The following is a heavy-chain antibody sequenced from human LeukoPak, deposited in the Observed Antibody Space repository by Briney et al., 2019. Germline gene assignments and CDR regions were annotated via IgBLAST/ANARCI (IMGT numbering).Heavy chain of an antibody. CDR3: ARSFRSGYYYYYYMDV. J-gene: IGHJ6*03. CDR1: GVSISSYY. CDR2: IYYSGST. D-gene: IGHD1-26*01. Sequence: SETLSLTCTVSGVSISSYYWSWIRQPPGKGLEWIGYIYYSGSTNYNPSLKSRVTISVDTSKNQFSLKLSSVTAADTAVYYCARSFRSGYYYYYYMDVWGKGTTVTVSS. V-gene: IGHV4-59*08.